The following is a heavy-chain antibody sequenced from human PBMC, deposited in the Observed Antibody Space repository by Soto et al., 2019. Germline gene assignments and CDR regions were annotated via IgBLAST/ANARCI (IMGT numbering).Heavy chain of an antibody. CDR3: ARTSRDGYNWDYYYGMDV. CDR2: IYYSGST. J-gene: IGHJ6*02. V-gene: IGHV4-39*01. CDR1: GGSISSSSYY. D-gene: IGHD5-12*01. Sequence: PSETLSLTCTVSGGSISSSSYYWGWIRQPPAKGLEWIGSIYYSGSTYYNPSLKSRVTISVDTSKNQFSLKLSSVTAADTAVYYCARTSRDGYNWDYYYGMDVWGQGTTVTVSS.